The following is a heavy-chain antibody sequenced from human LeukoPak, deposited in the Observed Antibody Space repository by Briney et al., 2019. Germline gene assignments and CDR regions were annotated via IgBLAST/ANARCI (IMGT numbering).Heavy chain of an antibody. Sequence: GGSLRLSCAASGFIFSISTMHWVRQAPGKGLEWVSGISDSTYYADSVKGRFTISRDNSRNTLYLQMDSLRAEDTAVYYCAKGRAYSSTSCFDYWGQGTLVTVSS. CDR1: GFIFSIST. CDR2: ISDST. CDR3: AKGRAYSSTSCFDY. V-gene: IGHV3-23*01. D-gene: IGHD2-2*01. J-gene: IGHJ4*02.